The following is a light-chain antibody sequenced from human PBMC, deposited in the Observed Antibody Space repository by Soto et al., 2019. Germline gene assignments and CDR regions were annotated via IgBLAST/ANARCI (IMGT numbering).Light chain of an antibody. CDR1: QSVSSN. CDR3: QQYNNWPRT. Sequence: VMSQSPATLSVSPGERATLSCRASQSVSSNLAWYQQKPGQAPRLLIYGASTRATGIPARFSGSGSGTEFTLTISSLQSEDFAVYYCQQYNNWPRTFGQGTKVDI. J-gene: IGKJ1*01. V-gene: IGKV3D-15*01. CDR2: GAS.